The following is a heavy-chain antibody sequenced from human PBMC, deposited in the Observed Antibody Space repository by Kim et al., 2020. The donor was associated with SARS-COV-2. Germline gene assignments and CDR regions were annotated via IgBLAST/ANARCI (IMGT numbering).Heavy chain of an antibody. CDR3: ARAEVGEVRSGYSDYYYYGMGV. CDR2: ISSSSSYI. D-gene: IGHD3-3*01. J-gene: IGHJ6*02. Sequence: GGSLRLSCAASGFTFSSYSMNWVRQAPGKGLEWVSSISSSSSYIYYADSVKGRFTISRDNAKNSLYLQMNSLRAEDTAVYYCARAEVGEVRSGYSDYYYYGMGVWGQGTTVTVSS. V-gene: IGHV3-21*01. CDR1: GFTFSSYS.